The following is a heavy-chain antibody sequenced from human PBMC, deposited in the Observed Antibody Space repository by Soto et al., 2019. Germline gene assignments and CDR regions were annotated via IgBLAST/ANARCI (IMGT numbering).Heavy chain of an antibody. V-gene: IGHV3-74*01. J-gene: IGHJ5*02. Sequence: GGSLRLSCAASGFTFSSYWMHWVRQAPGKGLVWVSRINSDGSSTSYADSVKGRFTISRDNAKNTLYLQMNSLRAEDTAVYYCAREGAHQQYYDSSGYKAWGQGTLVTVSS. CDR3: AREGAHQQYYDSSGYKA. D-gene: IGHD3-22*01. CDR1: GFTFSSYW. CDR2: INSDGSST.